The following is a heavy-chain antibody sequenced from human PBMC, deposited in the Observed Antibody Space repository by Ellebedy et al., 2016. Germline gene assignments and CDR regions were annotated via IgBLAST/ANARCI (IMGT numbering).Heavy chain of an antibody. J-gene: IGHJ4*02. V-gene: IGHV2-26*01. CDR3: ARMDYGAVFDY. CDR1: ELSLRNVRMG. Sequence: SGPTLVXPTETVTLTCTVSELSLRNVRMGVSWIRQPPGKALEWLAHIFSNDAKAYSTSLKNRLTISKDTSKSQVVLTMTNMDPEDTGTYYCARMDYGAVFDYWGQGAQVTVSS. CDR2: IFSNDAK. D-gene: IGHD4/OR15-4a*01.